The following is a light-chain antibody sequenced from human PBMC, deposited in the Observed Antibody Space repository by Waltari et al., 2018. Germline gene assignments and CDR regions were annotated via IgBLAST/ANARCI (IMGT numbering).Light chain of an antibody. Sequence: QSALTHPASASGSPGQSITIPSTGTSSNFGGYNYLSRYKHHPGKAPKPITFDSSNRPSGVSNRFSGSKSGNTASLTISGLQAEDEADYYCSSYTSSSTLYVFGTGTKVTVL. J-gene: IGLJ1*01. CDR1: SSNFGGYNY. V-gene: IGLV2-14*03. CDR2: DSS. CDR3: SSYTSSSTLYV.